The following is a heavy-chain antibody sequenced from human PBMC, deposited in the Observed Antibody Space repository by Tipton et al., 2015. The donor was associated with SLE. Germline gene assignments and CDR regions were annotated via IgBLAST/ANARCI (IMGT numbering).Heavy chain of an antibody. CDR3: ARLLVYDFWSGYPQYYYYYMDV. CDR2: INHSGST. J-gene: IGHJ6*03. CDR1: GGSISSSSYY. Sequence: TLSLTCTVSGGSISSSSYYWAWIRQPPGKGLEWIGEINHSGSTNYNPSLKSRVTISVDTSKNQFSLKLSSVTAADTAVYYCARLLVYDFWSGYPQYYYYYMDVWGKGTTVTVSS. D-gene: IGHD3-3*01. V-gene: IGHV4-39*07.